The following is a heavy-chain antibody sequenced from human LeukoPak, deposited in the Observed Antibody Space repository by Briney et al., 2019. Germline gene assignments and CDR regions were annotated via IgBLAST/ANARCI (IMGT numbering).Heavy chain of an antibody. Sequence: PSETLSLTCAVYGGSFSGYYWSWIRQPPGKGLEWIGEINHNGSTNYNPSLKSRVTISVDTSKNQFSLKLSSVTAADTAVYYCARGPRGYSGYPPFDYWGQGTLVTVSS. CDR3: ARGPRGYSGYPPFDY. CDR2: INHNGST. J-gene: IGHJ4*02. D-gene: IGHD5-12*01. CDR1: GGSFSGYY. V-gene: IGHV4-34*01.